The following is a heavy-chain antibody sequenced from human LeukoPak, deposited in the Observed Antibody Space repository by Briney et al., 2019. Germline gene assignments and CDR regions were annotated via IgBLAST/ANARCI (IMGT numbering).Heavy chain of an antibody. J-gene: IGHJ6*03. CDR1: GYTFTNYG. Sequence: ASVKVSCKASGYTFTNYGFSWVRQAPGQGLEWMGWISAYNGNTNYAQNLQGRVTMTTDTSTTTAYMELRSLRSDDTAVYYCARDSSIAADYYYSYMAVWGKGTTVTVSS. CDR3: ARDSSIAADYYYSYMAV. D-gene: IGHD6-25*01. V-gene: IGHV1-18*01. CDR2: ISAYNGNT.